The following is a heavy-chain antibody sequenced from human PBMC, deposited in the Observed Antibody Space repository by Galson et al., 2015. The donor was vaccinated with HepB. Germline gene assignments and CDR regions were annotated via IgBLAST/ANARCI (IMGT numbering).Heavy chain of an antibody. CDR1: GFTFSTYG. CDR2: ISNDGSNK. J-gene: IGHJ5*02. CDR3: AREEYGSGWYGSVMGNWFDP. D-gene: IGHD6-19*01. Sequence: SLRLSCAASGFTFSTYGMHWVRQAPGKGLEWVAGISNDGSNKYYADSVKGRFTISRANSRNTIYLHMNSLRVEDTAIYYCAREEYGSGWYGSVMGNWFDPWGQGTLVTVSS. V-gene: IGHV3-30*19.